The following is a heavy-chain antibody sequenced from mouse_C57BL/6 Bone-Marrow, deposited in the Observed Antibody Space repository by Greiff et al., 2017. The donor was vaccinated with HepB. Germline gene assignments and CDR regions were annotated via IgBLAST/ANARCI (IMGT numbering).Heavy chain of an antibody. V-gene: IGHV1-55*01. CDR2: IYPGSGST. CDR3: ARGYYGSYAY. D-gene: IGHD1-1*01. J-gene: IGHJ3*01. Sequence: QVQLKQPGAELVKPGASVKMSCKASGYTFTSYWITWVKQRPGQGLEWIGDIYPGSGSTNYNEKFKSKANLTVDTSASTAYRQRSRLTSEDSAVYYCARGYYGSYAYWGQGTLVTVSA. CDR1: GYTFTSYW.